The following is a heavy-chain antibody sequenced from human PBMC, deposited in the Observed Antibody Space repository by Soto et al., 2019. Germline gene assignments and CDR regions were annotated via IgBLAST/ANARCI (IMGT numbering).Heavy chain of an antibody. Sequence: SETLSLTCTVSGGSISSSIYYWGWIRQPPGKGLEWIGSIYYSGSTYYNPSLKSRVTISVDTSKNQFSLKLSSVTAADTAVYYCARQFRKTIDYWGQGTLVTVSS. CDR1: GGSISSSIYY. CDR3: ARQFRKTIDY. CDR2: IYYSGST. J-gene: IGHJ4*02. V-gene: IGHV4-39*01.